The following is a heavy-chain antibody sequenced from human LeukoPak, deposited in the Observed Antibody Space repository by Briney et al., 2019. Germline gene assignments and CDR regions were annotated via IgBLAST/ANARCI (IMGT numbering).Heavy chain of an antibody. CDR2: ISGGGGTT. Sequence: GGSLRLSCAASGFTFSSYAMTWVRQAPGKGLGWVSTISGGGGTTYYPDSVKGRFTISRDNSKNTLYLQMNSLRAEDTAVYYCAKARGLGIVGAHFDYWGQGTLVTVSS. V-gene: IGHV3-23*01. CDR1: GFTFSSYA. D-gene: IGHD1-26*01. J-gene: IGHJ4*02. CDR3: AKARGLGIVGAHFDY.